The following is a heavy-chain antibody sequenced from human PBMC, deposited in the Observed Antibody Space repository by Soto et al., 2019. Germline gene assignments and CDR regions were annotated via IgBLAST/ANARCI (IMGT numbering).Heavy chain of an antibody. CDR2: IIPIFGTA. V-gene: IGHV1-69*01. J-gene: IGHJ6*02. CDR1: GGTFSSYA. D-gene: IGHD5-18*01. Sequence: QVQLVQSGAELKKPGSSVNVSCKASGGTFSSYAISWVRQAPGQGLEWMGGIIPIFGTANYAQKSQGRVTITAEESTVTAYLELSSLRSEDTAVYYWASDRGYSYGAYDYDYYGMDVWGQGTTVTVSS. CDR3: ASDRGYSYGAYDYDYYGMDV.